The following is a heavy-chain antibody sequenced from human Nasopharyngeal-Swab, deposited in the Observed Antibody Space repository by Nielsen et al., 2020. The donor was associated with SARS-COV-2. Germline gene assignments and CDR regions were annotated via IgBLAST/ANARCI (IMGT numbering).Heavy chain of an antibody. CDR3: ARLGGYSGYDGRAFDY. Sequence: SETLSLTCTVSGGSISSSSYYWGWIRQPPGKGLEWIGSIYYSGSTYYNPSLKSRVTISVDTSKNQFSLKLSSVTAADTAVYYCARLGGYSGYDGRAFDYWGQGTLVTVSS. CDR2: IYYSGST. J-gene: IGHJ4*02. D-gene: IGHD5-12*01. V-gene: IGHV4-39*01. CDR1: GGSISSSSYY.